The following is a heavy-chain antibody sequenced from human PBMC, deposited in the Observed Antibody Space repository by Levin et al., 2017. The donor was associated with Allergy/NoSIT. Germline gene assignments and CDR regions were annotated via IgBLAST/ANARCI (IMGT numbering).Heavy chain of an antibody. J-gene: IGHJ2*01. CDR1: GYTFTGYY. V-gene: IGHV1-2*02. D-gene: IGHD3-22*01. Sequence: ASVKVSCKASGYTFTGYYMHWVRQAPGQGLEWMGWINPNSGGTNYAQKFQGRVTMTRDTSISTAYMELSRLRSDDTAVYYCARPDLNIYYYDSSGDKVDWYFDLWGRGTLVTVSS. CDR3: ARPDLNIYYYDSSGDKVDWYFDL. CDR2: INPNSGGT.